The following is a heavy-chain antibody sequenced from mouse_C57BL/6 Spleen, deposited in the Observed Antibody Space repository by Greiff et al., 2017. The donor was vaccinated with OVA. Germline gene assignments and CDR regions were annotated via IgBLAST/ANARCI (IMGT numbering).Heavy chain of an antibody. CDR2: IYPGDGDT. J-gene: IGHJ1*03. D-gene: IGHD3-2*02. V-gene: IGHV1-82*01. Sequence: QVQLQQSGPELVKPGASVKISCKASGYAFSSSWMNWVKQRPGKGLEWIGRIYPGDGDTNYNGKFKGKATLTADKSSSTAYMQLSSLTSEDSAVYFCARSGCGRGYFDVWGTGTTVTVSS. CDR1: GYAFSSSW. CDR3: ARSGCGRGYFDV.